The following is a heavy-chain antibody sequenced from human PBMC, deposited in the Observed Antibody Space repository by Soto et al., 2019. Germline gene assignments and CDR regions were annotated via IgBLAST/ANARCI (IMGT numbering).Heavy chain of an antibody. V-gene: IGHV2-5*02. J-gene: IGHJ4*02. D-gene: IGHD6-19*01. CDR2: IYWDDDK. Sequence: QITLKESGPPLVKPTQTLTLTCTFSGFSLSSTRMAVGWIRQPPGKALEWLALIYWDDDKRYSPFLKSRLTIAKYTTXNQVVLTMSNMDPVDTARYYCAHIVVAGLGYYFDYWGQGTLVTVSS. CDR3: AHIVVAGLGYYFDY. CDR1: GFSLSSTRMA.